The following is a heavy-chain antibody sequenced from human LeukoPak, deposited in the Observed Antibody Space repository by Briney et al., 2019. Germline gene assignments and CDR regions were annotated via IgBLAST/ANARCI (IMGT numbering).Heavy chain of an antibody. CDR2: VNPNSGGT. J-gene: IGHJ3*02. CDR3: ARVRQRDSSSWYNDAFDI. CDR1: GYTFTGFS. D-gene: IGHD6-13*01. Sequence: ASVKVSRKASGYTFTGFSMHWVGQAPGQGGEWLGWVNPNSGGTNYTQKFQGRVTMTRDTSISTAYMELSRLRSDDTAVYYCARVRQRDSSSWYNDAFDIWGQGTMVTVSS. V-gene: IGHV1-2*02.